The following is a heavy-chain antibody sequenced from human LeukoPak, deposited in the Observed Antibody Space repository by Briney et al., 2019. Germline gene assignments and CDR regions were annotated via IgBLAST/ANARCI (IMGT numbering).Heavy chain of an antibody. V-gene: IGHV3-23*01. CDR2: ISGSGGST. J-gene: IGHJ5*02. CDR3: ARRLWFGEFPYVFDP. D-gene: IGHD3-10*01. Sequence: GGSLRLSCAASGFTFSSYAMSWVRRAPGKGLEWVSAISGSGGSTYYADSVKGRFTISRDNSKNTLYLQMNSLRAEDTAVYYCARRLWFGEFPYVFDPWGQGTLVTVSS. CDR1: GFTFSSYA.